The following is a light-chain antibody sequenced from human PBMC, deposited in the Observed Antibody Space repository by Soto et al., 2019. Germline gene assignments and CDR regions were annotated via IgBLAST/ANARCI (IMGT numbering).Light chain of an antibody. CDR2: GAS. V-gene: IGKV3-20*01. CDR1: QSVSSSY. J-gene: IGKJ5*01. Sequence: IVLTQSPCTLSLSPGERATLSCRASQSVSSSYLAWYQQKPGQAPRLLIYGASSRATGIPDRFSGSGSGTDFTLTISRLEPEDFAVYYCQQYGSSPGSTFGQGTRLEIK. CDR3: QQYGSSPGST.